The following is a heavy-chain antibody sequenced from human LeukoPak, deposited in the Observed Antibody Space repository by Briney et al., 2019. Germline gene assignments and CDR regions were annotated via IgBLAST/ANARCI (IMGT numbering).Heavy chain of an antibody. CDR1: GYTLTELS. CDR3: ARDLGSSGYLDY. J-gene: IGHJ4*02. Sequence: ASMKVSCKVSGYTLTELSMHWVRQAPGQGLEWMGIINPSGGSTSYAQKFQGRVTMTRDTSTSTVYMELSSLRSEDTAVYYCARDLGSSGYLDYWGQGTLVTVSS. CDR2: INPSGGST. V-gene: IGHV1-46*01. D-gene: IGHD3-22*01.